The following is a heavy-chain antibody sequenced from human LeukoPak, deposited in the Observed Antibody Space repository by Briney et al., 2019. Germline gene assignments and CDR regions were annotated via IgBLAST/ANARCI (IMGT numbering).Heavy chain of an antibody. V-gene: IGHV4-39*07. J-gene: IGHJ5*02. Sequence: KPSETLSLTCTVSGGSISSSSYYWGWIRQPPGKGLEWIGSIYYSGSTYYNPSLKSRVTISVDTSKNQFSLKLSSVTAADTAVYYCARAENIVVVVAATWVSWFDPWGQGTLVTVSS. CDR1: GGSISSSSYY. D-gene: IGHD2-15*01. CDR2: IYYSGST. CDR3: ARAENIVVVVAATWVSWFDP.